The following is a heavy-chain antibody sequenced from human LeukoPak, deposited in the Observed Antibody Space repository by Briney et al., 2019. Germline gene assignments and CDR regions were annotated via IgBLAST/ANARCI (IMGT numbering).Heavy chain of an antibody. V-gene: IGHV4-4*07. D-gene: IGHD4-11*01. CDR3: ARGPRMTTDVWFDP. Sequence: SETLSLTCTVSGGSISSYYWSWIRQPAGKGLEWIGRIYTSGSTNYNPSLESRVTMSVDTSKNQFSLKLSSVTAADTAVYYCARGPRMTTDVWFDPWGQGTLVTVSS. CDR2: IYTSGST. CDR1: GGSISSYY. J-gene: IGHJ5*02.